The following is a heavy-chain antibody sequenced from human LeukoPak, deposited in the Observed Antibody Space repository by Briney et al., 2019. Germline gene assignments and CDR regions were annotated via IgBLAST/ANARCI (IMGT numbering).Heavy chain of an antibody. J-gene: IGHJ3*01. V-gene: IGHV3-23*01. CDR2: ISGSGESR. CDR1: GFTFSNYV. CDR3: AKDLEDCGGDCYSSSEAFDL. Sequence: GGPLRLSCAASGFTFSNYVMSWVRQAPGKGLEWVSGISGSGESRYYADSVKGRFTISRDSSKNSLYLEMNSLRAEDTAVYYCAKDLEDCGGDCYSSSEAFDLWGQGTMVTVSS. D-gene: IGHD2-21*02.